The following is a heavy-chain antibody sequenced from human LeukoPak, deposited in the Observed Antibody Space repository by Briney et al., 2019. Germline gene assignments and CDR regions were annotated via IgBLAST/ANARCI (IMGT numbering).Heavy chain of an antibody. Sequence: GGSLRLSCAASGFTVSDNYIHWVRQAPGKGLEWVSSITSSSSYIYYADSVKGRFTISRDNAKNSLYLQMNSLRAEDTAVYYCARGYDSGSYYVYWGQGTLATVSS. V-gene: IGHV3-21*01. CDR2: ITSSSSYI. CDR1: GFTVSDNY. D-gene: IGHD3-22*01. CDR3: ARGYDSGSYYVY. J-gene: IGHJ4*02.